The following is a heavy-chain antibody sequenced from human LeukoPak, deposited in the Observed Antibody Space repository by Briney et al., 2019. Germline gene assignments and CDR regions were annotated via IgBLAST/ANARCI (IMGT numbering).Heavy chain of an antibody. CDR2: TFYRSKWYN. CDR1: GDSVSSNSGV. CDR3: AREAAAGWVDY. V-gene: IGHV6-1*01. J-gene: IGHJ4*02. Sequence: SQTLSLTCALSGDSVSSNSGVWTWLRQSPSRGFEWLGRTFYRSKWYNHYAVSVKSRITINPDTSKNQFSLQLNSVTPEDTAVYYCAREAAAGWVDYWGQGTLVTVSS. D-gene: IGHD6-13*01.